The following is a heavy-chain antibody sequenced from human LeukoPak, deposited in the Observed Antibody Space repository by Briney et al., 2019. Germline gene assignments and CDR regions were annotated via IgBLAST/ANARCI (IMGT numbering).Heavy chain of an antibody. J-gene: IGHJ4*02. CDR1: GYTFTSYY. CDR2: INPSGGST. D-gene: IGHD3-22*01. V-gene: IGHV1-46*01. CDR3: AKEYYYDSSGHGSVDY. Sequence: ASVKVSCKASGYTFTSYYMHWVRQAPGQGLEWMGIINPSGGSTSYAQKFQGRVTMTRDTSTSTVYMELSSLISEDTAVYYCAKEYYYDSSGHGSVDYWGQGTLVTVSS.